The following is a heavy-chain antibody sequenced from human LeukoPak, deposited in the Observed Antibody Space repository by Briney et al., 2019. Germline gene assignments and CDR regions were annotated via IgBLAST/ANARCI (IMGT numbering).Heavy chain of an antibody. CDR1: GFTFSSYW. V-gene: IGHV3-7*03. Sequence: QSGGSLRLSCAASGFTFSSYWMTWVRQAPGKGLEWVANIKQDGGKKSYVDSVKGRFTISRDNAKNSLYLQMNSLRADDTGIYYCASQPAAADVDYWGQGTLVTVSS. CDR2: IKQDGGKK. J-gene: IGHJ4*02. D-gene: IGHD2-2*01. CDR3: ASQPAAADVDY.